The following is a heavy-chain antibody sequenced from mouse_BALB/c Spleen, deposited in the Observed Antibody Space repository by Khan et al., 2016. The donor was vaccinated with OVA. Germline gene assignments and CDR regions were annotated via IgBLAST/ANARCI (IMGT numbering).Heavy chain of an antibody. V-gene: IGHV1-77*01. CDR3: TRSGIGSFAF. Sequence: QVQLQQSGAELARPGASVKLSCKASGYTFTDYYINWVKQRTGQGLGWIGDIYPGNGNTYYNENFKGKATLTADKSSSTAFMHLSSLTSEDSAVYFCTRSGIGSFAFWGQGTLVTVSA. D-gene: IGHD2-14*01. CDR1: GYTFTDYY. CDR2: IYPGNGNT. J-gene: IGHJ3*01.